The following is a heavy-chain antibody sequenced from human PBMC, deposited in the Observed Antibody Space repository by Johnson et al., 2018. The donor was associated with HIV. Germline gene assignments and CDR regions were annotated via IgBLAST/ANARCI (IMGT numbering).Heavy chain of an antibody. V-gene: IGHV3-30*02. Sequence: QVQLVESGGGVVRPGGSLRLSCAASGFTFSSYGMHWVRQAPGKGLEWVAFIRYDGSNKFYADSVMGRFTISRDNSKNTLYLQLNILRSEDTAVYYCAKGSFGELSLDAFDIWGQGTMVTVSS. J-gene: IGHJ3*02. CDR2: IRYDGSNK. CDR3: AKGSFGELSLDAFDI. D-gene: IGHD3-10*01. CDR1: GFTFSSYG.